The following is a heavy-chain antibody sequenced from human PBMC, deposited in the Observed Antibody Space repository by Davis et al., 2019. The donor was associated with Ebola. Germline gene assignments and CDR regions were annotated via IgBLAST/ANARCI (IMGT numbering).Heavy chain of an antibody. V-gene: IGHV5-10-1*04. CDR1: GYSFTSYW. D-gene: IGHD1-14*01. CDR2: IDPSDSYT. J-gene: IGHJ6*02. Sequence: GESLKISCQGSGYSFTSYWISWVRQMPGKGLEWMGRIDPSDSYTNYSPSFQGQVTISADKSISTAYLQWSSLKASDTAMYYCARFRSRNYYYYGMDVWGQGTTVTVSS. CDR3: ARFRSRNYYYYGMDV.